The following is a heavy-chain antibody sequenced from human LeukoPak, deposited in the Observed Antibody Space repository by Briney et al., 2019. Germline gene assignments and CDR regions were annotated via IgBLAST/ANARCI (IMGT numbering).Heavy chain of an antibody. CDR1: GGSISSSSYY. V-gene: IGHV4-39*07. D-gene: IGHD6-13*01. Sequence: SETLSLTCTVSGGSISSSSYYWGWIRQPPGKGLEWIGSIYYSGSTYYNPSLKSRVTISVDTSKNQFSLKLSSVTAADTAVYYCARDDAAEDWGQGTLVTVSS. CDR2: IYYSGST. J-gene: IGHJ4*02. CDR3: ARDDAAED.